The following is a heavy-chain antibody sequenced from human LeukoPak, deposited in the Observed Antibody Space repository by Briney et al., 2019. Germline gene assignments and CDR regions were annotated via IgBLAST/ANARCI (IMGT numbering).Heavy chain of an antibody. CDR3: ARARVMVRGVIMVGDYYYGMDV. V-gene: IGHV1-18*01. CDR2: ISAYNGNT. CDR1: GYTFTSYG. Sequence: ASVKVSCKASGYTFTSYGISWVRQAPGQGLEWMGWISAYNGNTNYAQKLQGRVTMTTDTSTSTAYMELRSLRSDDTAVYYCARARVMVRGVIMVGDYYYGMDVWGQGTTVTVS. D-gene: IGHD3-10*01. J-gene: IGHJ6*02.